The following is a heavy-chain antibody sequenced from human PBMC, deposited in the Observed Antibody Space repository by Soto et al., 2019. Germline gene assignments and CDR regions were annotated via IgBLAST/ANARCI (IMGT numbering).Heavy chain of an antibody. CDR3: AREDCRSTSCSYSTGSYYFDY. D-gene: IGHD2-2*01. CDR1: GGSISSGDYY. Sequence: QVQLQESGPGLVRPSQTLSLTCTVSGGSISSGDYYWSWIRQSPGKGLEWIGYIYYSGSTYYNPSFKSRITMSVDTSKNQFSLNLSSVTAADTAVYYCAREDCRSTSCSYSTGSYYFDYWGQGTLVTLSS. V-gene: IGHV4-30-4*01. J-gene: IGHJ4*02. CDR2: IYYSGST.